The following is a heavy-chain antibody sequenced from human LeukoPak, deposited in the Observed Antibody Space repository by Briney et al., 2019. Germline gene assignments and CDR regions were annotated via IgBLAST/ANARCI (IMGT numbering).Heavy chain of an antibody. CDR1: GFTFSSYW. J-gene: IGHJ4*02. Sequence: HPGGSLRLSCTVSGFTFSSYWMTWVRQAPGKGLEWVSTTGLESVHTLCADSVQGRFTVSRDNSRNTLDLQMDNLTVDDTAIYYCVRGDDIGKHPTRAYYFDIWGQGTLVSVSS. V-gene: IGHV3-23*01. D-gene: IGHD3-10*01. CDR3: VRGDDIGKHPTRAYYFDI. CDR2: TGLESVHT.